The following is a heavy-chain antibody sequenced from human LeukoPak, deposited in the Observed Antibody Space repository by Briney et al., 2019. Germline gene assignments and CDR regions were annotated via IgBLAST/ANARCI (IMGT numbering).Heavy chain of an antibody. D-gene: IGHD2-21*02. J-gene: IGHJ6*03. CDR2: ISSGTSFI. Sequence: GGSLRLSCAASGFTFSSYSMKWVRQAPGKGLEWVSSISSGTSFIYYADSVKGRFTISRDNAKNSLYLQMNSLRAEDTAVYYCARGTTALMDVWGKGTTVTVSS. V-gene: IGHV3-21*01. CDR1: GFTFSSYS. CDR3: ARGTTALMDV.